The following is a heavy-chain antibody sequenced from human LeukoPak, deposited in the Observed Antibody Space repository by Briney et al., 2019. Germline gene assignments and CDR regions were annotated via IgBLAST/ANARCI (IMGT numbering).Heavy chain of an antibody. CDR2: IYSGGST. V-gene: IGHV3-66*01. J-gene: IGHJ4*02. CDR3: ASIAGRNYFDY. D-gene: IGHD6-6*01. CDR1: GFTVSSNF. Sequence: GGSLRLSCAASGFTVSSNFMSWVRQAPGKGLEWVSVIYSGGSTYYADSVKGRFTISRDNSENTLYLQMNSLRAEDTAVYYCASIAGRNYFDYWGQGTLVTVSS.